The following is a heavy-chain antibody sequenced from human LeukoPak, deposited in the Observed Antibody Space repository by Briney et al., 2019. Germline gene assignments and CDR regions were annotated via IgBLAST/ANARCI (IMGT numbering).Heavy chain of an antibody. CDR1: GASISSYY. CDR2: IYYSGST. J-gene: IGHJ5*02. V-gene: IGHV4-59*01. Sequence: PSETLSLTCTVSGASISSYYWSWIRQPPGKGLEWIGYIYYSGSTNYNPSLKSRVTISVDTSKNQFSLKLSSVTAADTAVYYCARDLGCGGDCYNWFDPWGQGTLVTVSS. D-gene: IGHD2-21*02. CDR3: ARDLGCGGDCYNWFDP.